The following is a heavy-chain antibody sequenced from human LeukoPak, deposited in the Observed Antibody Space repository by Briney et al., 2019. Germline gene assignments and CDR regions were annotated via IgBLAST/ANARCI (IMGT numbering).Heavy chain of an antibody. Sequence: PGGSLRLSCAASGFTFSNYPVHWVRQAPGKGLESVSAISSNGDTTYYANSVKGRFTISRDSSKNTVDLQMGSLRAEDMAVYYCARRGGSTLSYGFDVWGQGTTVTVSS. CDR3: ARRGGSTLSYGFDV. CDR2: ISSNGDTT. CDR1: GFTFSNYP. V-gene: IGHV3-64*01. J-gene: IGHJ6*02. D-gene: IGHD2-15*01.